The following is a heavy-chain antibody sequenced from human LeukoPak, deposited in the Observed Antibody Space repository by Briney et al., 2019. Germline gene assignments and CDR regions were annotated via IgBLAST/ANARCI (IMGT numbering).Heavy chain of an antibody. V-gene: IGHV4-34*01. Sequence: SETLSLTCAVYGGSFSGDYWSWIRQPPGKGLEWIGETNHSGSTNYNPSLKSRVTISVDTSKNQFSLQLSSVTAADTAVYYCARLLWSGESEDPWGQGTLVTVSS. CDR1: GGSFSGDY. CDR2: TNHSGST. J-gene: IGHJ5*02. D-gene: IGHD3-10*01. CDR3: ARLLWSGESEDP.